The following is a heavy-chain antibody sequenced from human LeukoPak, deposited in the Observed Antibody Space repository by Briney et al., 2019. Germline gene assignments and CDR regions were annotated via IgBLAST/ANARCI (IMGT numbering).Heavy chain of an antibody. V-gene: IGHV3-21*01. CDR1: GFTFSSYS. D-gene: IGHD3-3*01. CDR2: ISSSSSYI. J-gene: IGHJ4*02. Sequence: PGGSLRLSCAASGFTFSSYSMNWVRQAPGKGLEWVSSISSSSSYIYYADSVKGRFTISRDNAKNSLYLQMNSLRAEDTAVYYCARAWQKIRFLEWLLSNWGQGTLVTVSS. CDR3: ARAWQKIRFLEWLLSN.